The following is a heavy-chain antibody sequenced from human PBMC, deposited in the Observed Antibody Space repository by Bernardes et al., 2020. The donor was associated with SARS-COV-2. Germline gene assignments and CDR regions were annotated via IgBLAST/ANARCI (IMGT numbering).Heavy chain of an antibody. J-gene: IGHJ4*02. D-gene: IGHD2-2*01. CDR2: INHSGST. CDR1: GGSFSGYY. CDR3: ARGVGYCSSTSCSGDFDY. Sequence: SETLSPTCAVSGGSFSGYYWSWIRQPPGKGLEWIGEINHSGSTNYNPSLKSRVTISVDTSKNQFSLKLSSVTAADTAVYYCARGVGYCSSTSCSGDFDYWGQGTLVTVSS. V-gene: IGHV4-34*01.